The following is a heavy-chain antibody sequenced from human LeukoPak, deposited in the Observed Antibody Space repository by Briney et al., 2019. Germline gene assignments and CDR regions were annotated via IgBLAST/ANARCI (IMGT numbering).Heavy chain of an antibody. CDR1: GGSISSSSYY. CDR3: ARGPEEVGY. Sequence: PSETLSLTCTVSGGSISSSSYYWGWIRQPPGKGLEWIGSIYYSGSTYYNPSLKSRVTISVDTSKNQFSLKLSSVTAADTAVYYSARGPEEVGYWGQGTLVTVSS. V-gene: IGHV4-39*07. J-gene: IGHJ4*02. CDR2: IYYSGST.